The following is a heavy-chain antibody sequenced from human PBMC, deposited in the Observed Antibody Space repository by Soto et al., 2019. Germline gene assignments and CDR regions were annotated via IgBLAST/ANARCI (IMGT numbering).Heavy chain of an antibody. CDR3: AKDTSSSPYYMDV. Sequence: EVQVLESGGGSVQPGGSLRHSCAASGFTFSNFAMSWVRHAPGKGLEWVSEITGSTGTTYYADSVKGRFIISRDNSKNTVHLQMNSLRAEDTAVYYCAKDTSSSPYYMDVWGKGTTVTVSS. V-gene: IGHV3-23*01. CDR2: ITGSTGTT. D-gene: IGHD2-2*01. J-gene: IGHJ6*03. CDR1: GFTFSNFA.